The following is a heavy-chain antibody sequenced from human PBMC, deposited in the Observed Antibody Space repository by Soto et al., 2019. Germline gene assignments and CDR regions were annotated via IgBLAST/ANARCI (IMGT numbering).Heavy chain of an antibody. J-gene: IGHJ6*02. CDR1: AYTFSSYG. D-gene: IGHD3-22*01. CDR3: ARGGYYDSSGSRNYHYYRLDV. Sequence: QAQLVQSGPEVKKPGASVKVSCKASAYTFSSYGISWVRQAPGQGLEWLGWISPYNDDTKYAQKLQGRVTMTTDTSTRTAYMNLRGLRSDDTAVYYCARGGYYDSSGSRNYHYYRLDVWGQGTTVTVSS. V-gene: IGHV1-18*01. CDR2: ISPYNDDT.